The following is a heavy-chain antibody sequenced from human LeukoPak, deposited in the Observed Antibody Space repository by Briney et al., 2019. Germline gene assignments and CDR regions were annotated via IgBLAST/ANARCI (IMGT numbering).Heavy chain of an antibody. CDR3: ARSGYNWNDVIFFDY. CDR1: GFTFSGYT. Sequence: GGSLRLSCAASGFTFSGYTMNWVRQAPGKGLEWVSSISSSSSSIYYADSVKGRFTISTDNAKNSLYLQMNSLRAEDTAAYYCARSGYNWNDVIFFDYWGQGTLVTVSS. V-gene: IGHV3-21*01. J-gene: IGHJ4*02. CDR2: ISSSSSSI. D-gene: IGHD1-1*01.